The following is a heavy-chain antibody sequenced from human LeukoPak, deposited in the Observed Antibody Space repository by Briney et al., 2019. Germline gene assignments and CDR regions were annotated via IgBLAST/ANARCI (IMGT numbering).Heavy chain of an antibody. J-gene: IGHJ6*04. CDR1: GGSFRGYY. V-gene: IGHV4-34*01. Sequence: SETLSLTCAVYGGSFRGYYWSWIRQPPGKGLEWIGEINHSGSTNYNPSLKSRVTISVDTSKNQFSLKLSSVTAADTAVYYCARGVLAVWGKGTTVTVSS. CDR2: INHSGST. CDR3: ARGVLAV.